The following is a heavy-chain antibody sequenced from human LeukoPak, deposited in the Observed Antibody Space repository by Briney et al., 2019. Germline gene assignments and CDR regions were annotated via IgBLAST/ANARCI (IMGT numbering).Heavy chain of an antibody. CDR2: IGGNGAGT. CDR3: AKRRGYGDLDY. V-gene: IGHV3-23*01. CDR1: GFTFSSYA. J-gene: IGHJ4*02. Sequence: GGSLRLSCAASGFTFSSYATSWVRQAPGKGLECVSGIGGNGAGTSYADSVKGRFTISGDNSKNTLYLQMNSLRVEDTAIYYCAKRRGYGDLDYWGQGTLVTVSS. D-gene: IGHD4-17*01.